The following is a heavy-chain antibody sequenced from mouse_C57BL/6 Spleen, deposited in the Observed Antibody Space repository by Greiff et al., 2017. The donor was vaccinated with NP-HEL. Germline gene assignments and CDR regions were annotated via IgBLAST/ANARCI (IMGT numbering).Heavy chain of an antibody. J-gene: IGHJ4*01. D-gene: IGHD2-4*01. CDR3: ARLRLYYYAMDY. CDR1: GFTFSDYG. Sequence: EVQVVESGGGLVKPGGSLKLSCAASGFTFSDYGMHWVRQAPEKGLEWVAYISSGSSTIYYADTVKGRFTISRDNAKNTLFLQMTSLRSEDTAMYYCARLRLYYYAMDYWGQGTSVTVSS. CDR2: ISSGSSTI. V-gene: IGHV5-17*01.